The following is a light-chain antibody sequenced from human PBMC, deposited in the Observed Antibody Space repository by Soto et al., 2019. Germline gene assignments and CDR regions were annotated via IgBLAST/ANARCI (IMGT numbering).Light chain of an antibody. J-gene: IGKJ1*01. CDR3: QQYYSYPPT. CDR1: QGISSY. V-gene: IGKV1-8*01. CDR2: AAS. Sequence: IRMTQPPSSFSASTGDRVTITCRASQGISSYLAWYQQKPGKAPKLLIYAASTLQSGVPSRFSGSGSGTDFTLTISCLQSEDFATYYCQQYYSYPPTFGQGTKVDIK.